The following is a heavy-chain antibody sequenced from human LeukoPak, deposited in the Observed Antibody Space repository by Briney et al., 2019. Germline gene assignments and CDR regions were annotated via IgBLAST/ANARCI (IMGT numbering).Heavy chain of an antibody. CDR1: GGSISSSSYY. D-gene: IGHD6-13*01. CDR2: IYYSGST. CDR3: ARRLAGTEDY. J-gene: IGHJ4*02. V-gene: IGHV4-39*01. Sequence: SSETLSLTCTVSGGSISSSSYYWGWIRQPPGKGLEWIGSIYYSGSTYYNPSLKSRVAISVDTSKNQFSLKLSSVTAADTAVYYCARRLAGTEDYWGQGTLVTVSS.